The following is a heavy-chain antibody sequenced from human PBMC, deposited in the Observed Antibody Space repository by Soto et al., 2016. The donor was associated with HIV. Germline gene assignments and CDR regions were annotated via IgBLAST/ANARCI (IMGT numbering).Heavy chain of an antibody. CDR3: ARGTMVRGIIITFFDH. V-gene: IGHV3-33*01. D-gene: IGHD3-10*01. CDR2: IWFDGSNK. CDR1: GFTFSSYG. Sequence: VQLVESGGGVVQPGRSLRLSCAASGFTFSSYGMHWVRQAPGKGLEWVAVIWFDGSNKYYVDSVKGRFTISRDNSKNTLYLQMSSLRAEDTAVYYCARGTMVRGIIITFFDHWGQGTPSPSPQ. J-gene: IGHJ4*02.